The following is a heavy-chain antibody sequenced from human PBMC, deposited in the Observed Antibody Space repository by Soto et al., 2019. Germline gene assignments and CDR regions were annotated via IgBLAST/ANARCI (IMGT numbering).Heavy chain of an antibody. CDR2: ISYDGSNK. D-gene: IGHD3-3*01. V-gene: IGHV3-30*18. J-gene: IGHJ6*02. CDR1: GFTFSSYG. CDR3: AKGTRVLYYDFWSGPPYGMDV. Sequence: PVGSLRLSCAASGFTFSSYGMQWVRQAPGKGLEWVAVISYDGSNKYYADSVKGRFTISRDNSKNTLYLQMNSLRAEDTAVYYCAKGTRVLYYDFWSGPPYGMDVWGQGTTVTVSS.